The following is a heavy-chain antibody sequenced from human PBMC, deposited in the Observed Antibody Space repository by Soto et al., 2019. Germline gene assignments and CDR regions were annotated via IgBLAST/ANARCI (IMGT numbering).Heavy chain of an antibody. V-gene: IGHV4-31*03. CDR1: GGSISSGGYY. D-gene: IGHD2-21*02. CDR3: ARVCGGDCHYGMDV. Sequence: QVQLQESGPGLVKPSQTLSLTCTVSGGSISSGGYYWTWIRQHPGKGLEWIGYIYYSGSTYYKPSLTRRVTMSVDTSKIQFSLKLSSVTAADTAVYYCARVCGGDCHYGMDVWGQGTTVTVSS. J-gene: IGHJ6*02. CDR2: IYYSGST.